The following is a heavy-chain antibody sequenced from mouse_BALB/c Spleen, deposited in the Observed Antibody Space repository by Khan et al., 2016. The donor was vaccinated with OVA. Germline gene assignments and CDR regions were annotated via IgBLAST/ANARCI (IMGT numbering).Heavy chain of an antibody. V-gene: IGHV5-6*01. D-gene: IGHD1-2*01. CDR1: GFTFSSYG. CDR2: ISSGGHYT. J-gene: IGHJ4*01. CDR3: ARSITTTKGDSYAMDY. Sequence: EVQVVESGGDLVKPGGSLKLSCAASGFTFSSYGMSWVRQTPDKRLEWVATISSGGHYTYFPDSVRGRSTISRDNAKNTLSLQMSSLKSEDTAMYYCARSITTTKGDSYAMDYWGQGTSVTVSS.